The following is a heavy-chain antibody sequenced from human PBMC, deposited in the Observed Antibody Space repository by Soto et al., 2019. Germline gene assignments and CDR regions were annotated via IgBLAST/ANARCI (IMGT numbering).Heavy chain of an antibody. Sequence: EVQLVESGGGLVKPGGSLRLSCAASGFTFSSYTMNWVRQAPGNGLEWVSSITPSSNYIYYADSVKGRFTISRDNAKNSLYLQMNSLRAEDTAVYYCHCSSFVWGQGALVTVSS. CDR1: GFTFSSYT. D-gene: IGHD6-6*01. V-gene: IGHV3-21*06. J-gene: IGHJ4*02. CDR2: ITPSSNYI. CDR3: HCSSFV.